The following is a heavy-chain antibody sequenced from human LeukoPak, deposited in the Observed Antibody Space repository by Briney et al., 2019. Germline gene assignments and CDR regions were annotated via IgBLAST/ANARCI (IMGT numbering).Heavy chain of an antibody. CDR2: ISTSSYI. V-gene: IGHV3-21*01. D-gene: IGHD5/OR15-5a*01. CDR3: TRDPTTLNGAKIMSTDH. J-gene: IGHJ4*02. CDR1: GFTFSSYS. Sequence: GGSLRLSCAASGFTFSSYSMNWVRQAPGKGLEWVSSISTSSYIYYADSVKGRFTISRDNAKNSLYLQMNSLRAEDTAVYYCTRDPTTLNGAKIMSTDHWGQGTLVTVSS.